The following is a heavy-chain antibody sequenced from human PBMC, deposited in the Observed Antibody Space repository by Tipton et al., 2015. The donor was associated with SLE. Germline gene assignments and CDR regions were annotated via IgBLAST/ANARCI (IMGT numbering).Heavy chain of an antibody. J-gene: IGHJ3*02. V-gene: IGHV4-30-4*01. CDR1: GGSISSGDYY. D-gene: IGHD7-27*01. CDR2: IYYSGST. CDR3: ARKLGRGAFDI. Sequence: TLSLTCTVSGGSISSGDYYWSWIRQPPGKGLEWIGYIYYSGSTYYNPSLKSRLTISVDTSKNQFSLKLTSVTAADTAVYYCARKLGRGAFDIWGQGTMVTVSS.